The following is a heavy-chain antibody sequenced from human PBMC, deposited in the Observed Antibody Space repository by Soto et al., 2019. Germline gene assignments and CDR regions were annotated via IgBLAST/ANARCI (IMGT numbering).Heavy chain of an antibody. CDR2: ISYTSTI. CDR3: ARSIPAAGTNAFDI. Sequence: GGSLRLSCAASGFTFSSYWMHWVRQAPGKGLEWVSYISYTSTIYYANSVKGRFAISRDNAKSSLYLQMNSLRAEDTALYYCARSIPAAGTNAFDIWGQGTMVTVSS. V-gene: IGHV3-48*01. D-gene: IGHD6-13*01. CDR1: GFTFSSYW. J-gene: IGHJ3*02.